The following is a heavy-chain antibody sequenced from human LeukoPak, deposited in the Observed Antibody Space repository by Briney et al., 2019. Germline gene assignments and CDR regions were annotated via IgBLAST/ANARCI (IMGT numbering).Heavy chain of an antibody. J-gene: IGHJ5*02. D-gene: IGHD2-21*01. CDR3: ARGAIPVALHWFDP. V-gene: IGHV4-4*07. CDR1: GGSISSYY. CDR2: IYTSGST. Sequence: SETLSLTCTVSGGSISSYYWSWVRQPAGKGLEWLGRIYTSGSTDYNPSLKSRVTMSVDTSKNQISLKLTSVTAADTAVYYCARGAIPVALHWFDPWGQGVLSPSPQ.